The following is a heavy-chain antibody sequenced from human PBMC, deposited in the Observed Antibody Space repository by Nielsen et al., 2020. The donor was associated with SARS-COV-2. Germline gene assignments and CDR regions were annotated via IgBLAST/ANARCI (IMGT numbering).Heavy chain of an antibody. Sequence: WIRQPPGKGLEWVGRIKSKTDGGTTDYAAPVKGRFTISRDDSKNTLYLQMNSLRAEDTAVYYCAKDKGPLYHQPPFFAPQDYWGQGTLVTVSS. V-gene: IGHV3-15*01. J-gene: IGHJ4*02. CDR3: AKDKGPLYHQPPFFAPQDY. CDR2: IKSKTDGGTT. D-gene: IGHD2-2*02.